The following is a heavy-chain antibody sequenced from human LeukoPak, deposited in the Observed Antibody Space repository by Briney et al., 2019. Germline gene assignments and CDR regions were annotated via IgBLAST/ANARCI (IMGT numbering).Heavy chain of an antibody. CDR3: SRGFPSDYYDRNGFYPSHEY. D-gene: IGHD3-22*01. CDR2: INHSGGT. CDR1: GGSFSGYY. V-gene: IGHV4-34*01. J-gene: IGHJ4*02. Sequence: PSETLSLTCGVYGGSFSGYYWTWVRQPPGKGLEWIGEINHSGGTNYNPSLKSRVMISVDTSKDQFSLKLSSVTAADTAVYYCSRGFPSDYYDRNGFYPSHEYWGQGTLVTVSS.